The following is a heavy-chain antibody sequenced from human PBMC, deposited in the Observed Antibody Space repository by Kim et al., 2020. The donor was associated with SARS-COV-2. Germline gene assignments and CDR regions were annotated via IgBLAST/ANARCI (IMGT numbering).Heavy chain of an antibody. CDR1: GGSISTYY. D-gene: IGHD4-17*01. Sequence: SETLSLTCTVSGGSISTYYCTWIRQPPGKGLEWIGYVYYTGSTNYNPSLKSRVTMSIDTSKNQFSLKLRSVTAADTALYYCARGGRTGYPTHGVYYWGHGTLVTVSS. J-gene: IGHJ4*01. CDR2: VYYTGST. CDR3: ARGGRTGYPTHGVYY. V-gene: IGHV4-59*01.